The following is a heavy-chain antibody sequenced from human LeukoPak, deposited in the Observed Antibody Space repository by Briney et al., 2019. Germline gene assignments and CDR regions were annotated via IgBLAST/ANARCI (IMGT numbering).Heavy chain of an antibody. D-gene: IGHD1-26*01. CDR2: IIPILGIA. V-gene: IGHV1-69*04. Sequence: VASVKVSCKASVGTFSSYAISWVRQAPGQGLEWMGRIIPILGIANYAQKFQGRVTITADKSTSTAYMELSSLRSEDTAVYYCASNSGSYHGYYYYYMDVWGKGATVTVSS. CDR1: VGTFSSYA. J-gene: IGHJ6*03. CDR3: ASNSGSYHGYYYYYMDV.